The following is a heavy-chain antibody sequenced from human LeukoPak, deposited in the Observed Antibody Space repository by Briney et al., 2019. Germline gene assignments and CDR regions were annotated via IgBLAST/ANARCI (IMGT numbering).Heavy chain of an antibody. CDR2: IIPIFGTA. Sequence: GASVKVSCKASGGTFSSYAISWARQAPGQGLKWMGGIIPIFGTANYAQKFQGRVTITTDESTSTAYMELSSLRSEDTAVYYCARDLGGSSGYWGQGTLVTVSS. D-gene: IGHD2-15*01. CDR3: ARDLGGSSGY. J-gene: IGHJ4*02. CDR1: GGTFSSYA. V-gene: IGHV1-69*05.